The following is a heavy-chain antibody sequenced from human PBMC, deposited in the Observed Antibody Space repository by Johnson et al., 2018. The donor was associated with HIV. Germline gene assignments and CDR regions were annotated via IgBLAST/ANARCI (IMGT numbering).Heavy chain of an antibody. V-gene: IGHV3-30*14. D-gene: IGHD5-24*01. CDR3: ARSCRDGYTCNAFDI. Sequence: QVQLVESGGGLVQPGRSLRLSCAVSGFTFSSYAMHCVRQAPGKGLAWVAFIQNDASVKYYADSVKGRLTISRDNSRNTLYLQMGTLGPEETAAYYCARSCRDGYTCNAFDIWGQGTMVTVSS. CDR1: GFTFSSYA. J-gene: IGHJ3*02. CDR2: IQNDASVK.